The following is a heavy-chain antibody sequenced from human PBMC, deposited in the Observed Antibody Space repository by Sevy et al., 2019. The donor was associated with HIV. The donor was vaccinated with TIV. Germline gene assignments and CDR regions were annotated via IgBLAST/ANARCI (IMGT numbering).Heavy chain of an antibody. D-gene: IGHD3-10*01. J-gene: IGHJ4*02. CDR3: ASHLGTEKDY. CDR1: GGSISSYY. V-gene: IGHV4-59*01. CDR2: IYYSGST. Sequence: TLSLTCTVSGGSISSYYWSWIRQPPGKGLEWIGYIYYSGSTNYNPSLKSRVTISVDTSKNQFSLKLSSVTAADTAVYYCASHLGTEKDYWGQGTLVTVSS.